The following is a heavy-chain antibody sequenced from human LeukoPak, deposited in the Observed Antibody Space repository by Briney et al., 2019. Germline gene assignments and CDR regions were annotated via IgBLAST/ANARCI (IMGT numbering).Heavy chain of an antibody. Sequence: PPETLSLTCTVSGGSFSSYYWSWIRQPPGKGLEWIGYVYYSGSTNYNPSLKSRVTISVDTSKNQFSLKLSSVAAADTAVYHCARDNWNYGSSMDVWGQGTTVTVSS. D-gene: IGHD1-7*01. CDR2: VYYSGST. CDR1: GGSFSSYY. CDR3: ARDNWNYGSSMDV. V-gene: IGHV4-59*01. J-gene: IGHJ6*02.